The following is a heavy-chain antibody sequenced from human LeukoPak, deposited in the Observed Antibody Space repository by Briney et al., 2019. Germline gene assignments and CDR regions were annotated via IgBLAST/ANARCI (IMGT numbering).Heavy chain of an antibody. CDR2: INPSGGST. D-gene: IGHD3-22*01. V-gene: IGHV1-46*03. CDR3: ARDRIGGSSGYYCRPLDY. CDR1: GYTFTSYY. J-gene: IGHJ4*02. Sequence: GASVKVSCKASGYTFTSYYMHWVRQAPGQGLEWMGIINPSGGSTSYAQKFQGRVTMTRDTSTSTVYMELSSLRSEDTAVYYCARDRIGGSSGYYCRPLDYWGQGTLVTVSS.